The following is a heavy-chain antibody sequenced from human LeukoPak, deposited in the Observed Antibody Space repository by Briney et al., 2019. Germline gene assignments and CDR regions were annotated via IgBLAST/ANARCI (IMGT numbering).Heavy chain of an antibody. Sequence: PGGSLRLSCAASGFTFLRHGMTWFRQAPGKGLEWVSAISGSGGSTYYADSVKGRFTISRDNSKNTLYLQMNSLRAEDTAVYYCARAPYYYDSSGYPFNFDYWGQGTLVTVSS. D-gene: IGHD3-22*01. CDR1: GFTFLRHG. V-gene: IGHV3-23*01. J-gene: IGHJ4*02. CDR3: ARAPYYYDSSGYPFNFDY. CDR2: ISGSGGST.